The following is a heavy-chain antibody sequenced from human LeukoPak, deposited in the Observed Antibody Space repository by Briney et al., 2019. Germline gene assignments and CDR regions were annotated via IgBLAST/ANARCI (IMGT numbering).Heavy chain of an antibody. CDR2: ISAYNGDR. J-gene: IGHJ4*02. V-gene: IGHV1-18*01. Sequence: GASVKVSCKASGYTFTSYGISWVRQAPGQGLEWMGWISAYNGDRNSSQKFQGRVTMTTDTSTSTAYMELRSLRSDDTAVYYCARWYLRRSFDYWGQGTLVTVSS. CDR1: GYTFTSYG. D-gene: IGHD6-13*01. CDR3: ARWYLRRSFDY.